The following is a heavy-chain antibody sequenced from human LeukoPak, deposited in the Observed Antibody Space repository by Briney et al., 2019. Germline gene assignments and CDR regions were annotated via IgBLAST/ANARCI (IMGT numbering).Heavy chain of an antibody. Sequence: PSETLSLTCTVSGGSISSSSYYWGWIRQPPGKGLEWIGEINHSGSTNYNPSLKSRVTISVDTSKNQFSLKLSSVTAADTAVYYCARGGIIAAASGYYYYYYMDVWGKGTTVTVSS. CDR3: ARGGIIAAASGYYYYYYMDV. CDR1: GGSISSSSYY. CDR2: INHSGST. J-gene: IGHJ6*03. V-gene: IGHV4-39*07. D-gene: IGHD6-13*01.